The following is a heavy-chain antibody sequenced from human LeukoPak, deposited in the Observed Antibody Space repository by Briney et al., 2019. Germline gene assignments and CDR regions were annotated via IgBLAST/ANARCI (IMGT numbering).Heavy chain of an antibody. CDR3: ARVWRVRGVITAVFDS. J-gene: IGHJ4*02. CDR2: IKQDGSEK. CDR1: GFTFTDYY. Sequence: GGSLRLSCAASGFTFTDYYMSWVRQAPGKGLEWVANIKQDGSEKNYVDSVKGRFTISRVNAKNSLYLQMNSLRAEDTAVYYCARVWRVRGVITAVFDSWGQGTLVTVSS. D-gene: IGHD3-10*01. V-gene: IGHV3-7*01.